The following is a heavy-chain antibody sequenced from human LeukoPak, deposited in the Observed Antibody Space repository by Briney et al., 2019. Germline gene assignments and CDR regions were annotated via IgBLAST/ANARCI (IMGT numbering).Heavy chain of an antibody. CDR3: ASRIVGATHLYAFDI. Sequence: VGSVSVSCTASGYTFTSYDINWVRQAPGEGLEWMGWMNSNSGNTAYAHNLPARVTIPRNTSITTAYMDLSSLRSEDTAVYYFASRIVGATHLYAFDIWGQGTMVTVSS. D-gene: IGHD1-26*01. J-gene: IGHJ3*02. V-gene: IGHV1-8*03. CDR1: GYTFTSYD. CDR2: MNSNSGNT.